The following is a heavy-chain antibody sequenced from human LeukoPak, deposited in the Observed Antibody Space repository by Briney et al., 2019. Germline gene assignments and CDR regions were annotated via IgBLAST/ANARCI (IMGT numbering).Heavy chain of an antibody. J-gene: IGHJ5*02. Sequence: SETLSLTCAVSGYSISSSNWWGWIRQPPGKGLEWIGYMYHGGSTYYNPSLEGRVTISVDRSKNQFSLKVSSVTAADTAVYYCASTNDFGDYMGAWGQGTLVTVSS. V-gene: IGHV4-28*01. D-gene: IGHD4-17*01. CDR1: GYSISSSNW. CDR2: MYHGGST. CDR3: ASTNDFGDYMGA.